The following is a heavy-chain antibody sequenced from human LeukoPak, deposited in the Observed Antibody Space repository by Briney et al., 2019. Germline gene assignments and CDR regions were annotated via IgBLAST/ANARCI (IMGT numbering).Heavy chain of an antibody. V-gene: IGHV3-30*03. CDR2: ISYDGSNK. CDR3: ARRDDHNGRDY. Sequence: PGGSLRLSCAASGFTFSSYGMHWVRQAPGKGLEWVAVISYDGSNKYYADSVKGRFTISGDNSKNTVYLQMNSLRAEDTAMYYCARRDDHNGRDYWGQGTLVTVSS. CDR1: GFTFSSYG. D-gene: IGHD5-24*01. J-gene: IGHJ4*02.